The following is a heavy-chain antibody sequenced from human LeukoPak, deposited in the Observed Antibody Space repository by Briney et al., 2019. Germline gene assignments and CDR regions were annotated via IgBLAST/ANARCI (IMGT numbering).Heavy chain of an antibody. V-gene: IGHV3-21*01. CDR1: GFAFSSYS. J-gene: IGHJ4*02. D-gene: IGHD5-24*01. CDR3: ARGPVEMATIVDY. Sequence: GGSLRLSCAASGFAFSSYSMNWVRQAPGKGLEWVSSISSSSSYIYYADSVKGRFTISRDNAKNSLYLQMNSLRAEDTAVYYCARGPVEMATIVDYWGQGTLVTVSS. CDR2: ISSSSSYI.